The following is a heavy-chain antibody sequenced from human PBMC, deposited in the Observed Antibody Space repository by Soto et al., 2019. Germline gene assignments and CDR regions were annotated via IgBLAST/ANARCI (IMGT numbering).Heavy chain of an antibody. V-gene: IGHV4-61*08. CDR2: IYYSGST. J-gene: IGHJ3*01. Sequence: PSETLSLTCTVSGGSISSGGYYWSWIRQHPGKGLEWIGYIYYSGSTNYNPSLKSRVTTSLDTSKNQFSLKLSSVTAADTAIYYCASLNFDILTGYYAFDLWGQGTMVTVSS. CDR1: GGSISSGGYY. D-gene: IGHD3-9*01. CDR3: ASLNFDILTGYYAFDL.